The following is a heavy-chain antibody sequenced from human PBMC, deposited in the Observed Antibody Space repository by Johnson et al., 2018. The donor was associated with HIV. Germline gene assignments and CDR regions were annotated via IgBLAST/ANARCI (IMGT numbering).Heavy chain of an antibody. J-gene: IGHJ3*02. CDR2: ISYDGSNK. CDR3: TSEWELLQDAFDI. Sequence: QVQLVESGGGVVQPGRSLRLSCAASGFTFSSYAIHWVRQAPGKGLEWVAAISYDGSNKYYADSVKGRFNISRDNSKNTLYLQMNSLRAEDTAVYYCTSEWELLQDAFDIWGQGTMVTVSS. CDR1: GFTFSSYA. V-gene: IGHV3-30*04. D-gene: IGHD1-26*01.